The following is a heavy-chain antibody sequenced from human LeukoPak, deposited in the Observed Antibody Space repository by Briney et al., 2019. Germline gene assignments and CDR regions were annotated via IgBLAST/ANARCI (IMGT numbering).Heavy chain of an antibody. CDR3: ARDPGVVAFHYFDY. J-gene: IGHJ4*02. V-gene: IGHV3-23*01. D-gene: IGHD3-3*01. CDR2: IGGSGGST. CDR1: GFTFSSHA. Sequence: GGSLRLSCAASGFTFSSHAMGWVRQAPGKRLEWVSAIGGSGGSTYYADSVKGRFTISRDNSKNTLYLQMNSLRAEDTALHYCARDPGVVAFHYFDYWGQGPLVTVSS.